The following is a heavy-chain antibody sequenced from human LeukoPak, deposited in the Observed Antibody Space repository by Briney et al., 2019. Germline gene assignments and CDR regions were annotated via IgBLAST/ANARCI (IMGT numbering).Heavy chain of an antibody. CDR2: ISWNSGSI. D-gene: IGHD5-18*01. V-gene: IGHV3-9*01. Sequence: PGGSLRLFCAASGFTFDDYAMHWVRQAPGKGLEWVSGISWNSGSIGYADSVKGRFTISRDNAKNSLYLQMNSLRGEDTALYYCAKDIAGYSYGFAPIEYRGQGTLVTVSS. CDR1: GFTFDDYA. J-gene: IGHJ4*02. CDR3: AKDIAGYSYGFAPIEY.